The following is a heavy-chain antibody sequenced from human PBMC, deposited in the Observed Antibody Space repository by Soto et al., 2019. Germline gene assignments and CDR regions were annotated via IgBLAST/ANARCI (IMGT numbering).Heavy chain of an antibody. CDR2: IIPIFGTA. CDR3: ARSSREKYYYYYGMDV. CDR1: GGTFSSYA. D-gene: IGHD6-13*01. J-gene: IGHJ6*02. V-gene: IGHV1-69*13. Sequence: SVKVSCKASGGTFSSYAISWVRQAPGQGLEWMGGIIPIFGTANYAQKFQGRVTITADESTSTAYMGLSSLRSEDTAVYYCARSSREKYYYYYGMDVWGQGTTVSVSS.